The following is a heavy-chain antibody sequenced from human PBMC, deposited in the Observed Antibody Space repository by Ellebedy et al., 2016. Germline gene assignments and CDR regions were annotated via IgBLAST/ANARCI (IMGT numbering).Heavy chain of an antibody. D-gene: IGHD2-15*01. CDR2: IYPGDSDT. CDR3: ARLQDSDFQH. J-gene: IGHJ1*01. Sequence: GESLKISCKGSGYSFTTYWIGWVRQMPGKGLEWMGVIYPGDSDTRYSPSFQGQITISADKSISTAYLQWSSLKAPDTAMYYCARLQDSDFQHWGQGTLVTVSS. CDR1: GYSFTTYW. V-gene: IGHV5-51*01.